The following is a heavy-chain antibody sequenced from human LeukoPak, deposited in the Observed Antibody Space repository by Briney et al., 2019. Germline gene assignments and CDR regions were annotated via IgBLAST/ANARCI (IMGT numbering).Heavy chain of an antibody. J-gene: IGHJ4*02. V-gene: IGHV3-23*01. CDR2: ISGGGGST. CDR3: AKDRHYYDSSGYYSFDY. D-gene: IGHD3-22*01. Sequence: GGSLRLSCAASGFTFTSYSMNWVRQAPGKGLEWVSTISGGGGSTYYADSVKGRFTISRDNSKNTLYLQVNSLRAEDTAVYYCAKDRHYYDSSGYYSFDYWGQGTLVTVSS. CDR1: GFTFTSYS.